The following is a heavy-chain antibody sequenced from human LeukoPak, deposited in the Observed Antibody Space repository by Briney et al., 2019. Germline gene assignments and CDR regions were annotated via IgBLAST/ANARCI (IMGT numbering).Heavy chain of an antibody. V-gene: IGHV3-21*01. Sequence: GGSLRLSCAASGFTFSSYSMNWVRQAPGKGLEWVSSISSSSSYIYYADSVKGRFTISRDNAKNSLYLQMNSLRAEDTAVYYCARDLGISAAAGRSFDYWGQGTLVTVSS. D-gene: IGHD6-13*01. CDR2: ISSSSSYI. CDR3: ARDLGISAAAGRSFDY. J-gene: IGHJ4*02. CDR1: GFTFSSYS.